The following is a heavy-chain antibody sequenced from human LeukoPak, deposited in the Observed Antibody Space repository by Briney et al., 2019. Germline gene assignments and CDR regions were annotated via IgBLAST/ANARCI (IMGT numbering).Heavy chain of an antibody. CDR2: ISSSSSYI. D-gene: IGHD1-1*01. CDR3: GAVIQGGFDY. J-gene: IGHJ4*02. Sequence: GGSLRLSCAASGFTFSSYSMNWVRQAPGEGLEWVSSISSSSSYIYYADSVKGRFTISRDNAKNSLYLQMNSLRAEDTAVYYCGAVIQGGFDYWGQGTLVTVSS. CDR1: GFTFSSYS. V-gene: IGHV3-21*01.